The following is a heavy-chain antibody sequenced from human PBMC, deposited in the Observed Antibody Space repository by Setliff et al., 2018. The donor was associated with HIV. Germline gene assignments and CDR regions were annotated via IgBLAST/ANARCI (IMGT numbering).Heavy chain of an antibody. V-gene: IGHV1-58*01. J-gene: IGHJ5*02. Sequence: PVKVSCKSSSFTFSSSALQWVRQARGQRLEWIGWIVVGSSKTKYAERFQERVTLTLDMSTTTTYMELRGLRSEDTAIYYCAASATSCSGGSCYDHWCQGTLVTVSS. CDR2: IVVGSSKT. CDR3: AASATSCSGGSCYDH. D-gene: IGHD2-15*01. CDR1: SFTFSSSA.